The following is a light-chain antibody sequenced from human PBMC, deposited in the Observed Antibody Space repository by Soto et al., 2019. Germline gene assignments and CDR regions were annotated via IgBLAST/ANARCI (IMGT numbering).Light chain of an antibody. Sequence: QPVLTQPPSVSGAPGQRVTISCTGSSSNIGAGYDVHWYQQLPGTAPKLLIYGNINRPSGVPDRFSGSKSGTSASLAITGLQAEDEADNYCQAYDSSLSGYVVFGGGTKLTVL. V-gene: IGLV1-40*01. J-gene: IGLJ2*01. CDR2: GNI. CDR1: SSNIGAGYD. CDR3: QAYDSSLSGYVV.